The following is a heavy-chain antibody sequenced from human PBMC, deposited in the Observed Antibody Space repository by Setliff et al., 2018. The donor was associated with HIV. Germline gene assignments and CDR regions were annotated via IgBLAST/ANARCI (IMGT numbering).Heavy chain of an antibody. D-gene: IGHD6-19*01. CDR2: ISPNSGDT. J-gene: IGHJ6*03. CDR3: ARGGQQWLPYYYYYMDV. Sequence: ASVKVSCKASGYTFRSYGISWVRQAPGQGLEWVGWISPNSGDTDYIQKFQGRVTLTTDTSTNTAYMELRSLRPDDTATYYCARGGQQWLPYYYYYMDVWGEGTTVTVSS. CDR1: GYTFRSYG. V-gene: IGHV1-18*01.